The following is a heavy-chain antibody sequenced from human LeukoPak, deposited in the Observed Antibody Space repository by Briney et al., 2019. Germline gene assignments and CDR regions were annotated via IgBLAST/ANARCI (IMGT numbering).Heavy chain of an antibody. Sequence: GGSLRLSCAASGFTFSSYWMSWVRQAPGKGLEWVANMKYDGSEKDYVDSGKGRFTISRDNAKNSLYLQMNSLRAEDTAVYYCARDIAAAGLFFDYWGQGTLVTASS. CDR1: GFTFSSYW. V-gene: IGHV3-7*01. D-gene: IGHD6-13*01. J-gene: IGHJ4*02. CDR3: ARDIAAAGLFFDY. CDR2: MKYDGSEK.